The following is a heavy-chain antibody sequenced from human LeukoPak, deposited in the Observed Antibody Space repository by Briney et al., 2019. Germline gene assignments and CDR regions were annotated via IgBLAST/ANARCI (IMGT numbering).Heavy chain of an antibody. V-gene: IGHV4-59*11. Sequence: PSEALSLTFMCSRGSLSNHFWSWMRQPPWRGVAWIGYIYYRGSTNYNPSLMSRVTISLGTSNNQISLKLSSVTAADTAVYYCARGPPRLGFDYWGQGTLVTVSS. CDR1: RGSLSNHF. J-gene: IGHJ4*02. D-gene: IGHD3-22*01. CDR3: ARGPPRLGFDY. CDR2: IYYRGST.